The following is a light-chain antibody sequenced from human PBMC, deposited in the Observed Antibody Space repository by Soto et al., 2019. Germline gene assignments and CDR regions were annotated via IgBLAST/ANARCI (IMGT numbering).Light chain of an antibody. J-gene: IGLJ1*01. CDR1: SSDVGAYYF. Sequence: QSALTQPVSVSGSPGQSITISCTGSSSDVGAYYFVSWYEHSPDKAPKLILYEVSTRPSGISICFSGSKTGNTPSPTISGLQPDDEAYYYCSSYTSTNTPYVFGTWTKVNV. V-gene: IGLV2-14*01. CDR2: EVS. CDR3: SSYTSTNTPYV.